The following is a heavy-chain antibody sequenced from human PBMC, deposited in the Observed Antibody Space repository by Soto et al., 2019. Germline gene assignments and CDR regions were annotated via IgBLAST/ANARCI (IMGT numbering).Heavy chain of an antibody. CDR3: DRVSYSSSSRFDY. Sequence: QVQLVESGGGVVQPGRSLRLSCAASGFTFSSYAMHWVRQAPGKGLEWVAVISYDGSNKYYADSVKGRFTISRDNSKYTLYLQMNSLRAEDTAVYYCDRVSYSSSSRFDYWGQGTLVNVSS. V-gene: IGHV3-30-3*01. CDR2: ISYDGSNK. J-gene: IGHJ4*02. D-gene: IGHD6-6*01. CDR1: GFTFSSYA.